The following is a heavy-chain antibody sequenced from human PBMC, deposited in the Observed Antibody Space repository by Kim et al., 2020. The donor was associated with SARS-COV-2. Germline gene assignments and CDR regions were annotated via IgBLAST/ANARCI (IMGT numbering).Heavy chain of an antibody. Sequence: DPFTISRDNAKNSLYLKMNSLRAEDTAVYYCARDLIAAAGSTYYYGMDVWGQGTTVTVSS. V-gene: IGHV3-11*04. CDR3: ARDLIAAAGSTYYYGMDV. D-gene: IGHD6-13*01. J-gene: IGHJ6*02.